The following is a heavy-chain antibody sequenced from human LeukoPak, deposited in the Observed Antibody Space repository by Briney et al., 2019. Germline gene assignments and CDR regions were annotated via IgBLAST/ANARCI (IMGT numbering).Heavy chain of an antibody. Sequence: SETLSLTCAVSGGSFSGYSWTWIRQPPGKGLEWVAEINNSGSINHNPSLKSRVTISADTSKNQFSLNLRSVTAADTAIYYCARGRMGARFVNWGPGTLVTVSS. CDR3: ARGRMGARFVN. V-gene: IGHV4-34*01. J-gene: IGHJ5*02. D-gene: IGHD1-26*01. CDR1: GGSFSGYS. CDR2: INNSGSI.